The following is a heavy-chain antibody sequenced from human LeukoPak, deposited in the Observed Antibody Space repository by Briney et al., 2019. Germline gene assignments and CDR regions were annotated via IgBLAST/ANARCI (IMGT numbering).Heavy chain of an antibody. CDR3: AKKVLVYGMDV. CDR1: GYTFTSYA. V-gene: IGHV7-4-1*02. D-gene: IGHD3-3*01. CDR2: INTNTGNP. Sequence: ASVKVSCTASGYTFTSYAMNWVRQAPGQGLEWMGRINTNTGNPTYAQGFTGRFVFSLDTSVSTAYLQISSLKAEDTAVYYCAKKVLVYGMDVWGQGTTVTVSS. J-gene: IGHJ6*02.